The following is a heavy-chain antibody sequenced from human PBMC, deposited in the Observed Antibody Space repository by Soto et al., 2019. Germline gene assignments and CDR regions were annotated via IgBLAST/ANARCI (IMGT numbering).Heavy chain of an antibody. J-gene: IGHJ4*02. CDR3: AREVYSGSYYATFDY. V-gene: IGHV3-21*01. CDR1: GFTFSSYS. CDR2: ISSSSSYI. Sequence: ESGGGLVKPGGSLRLSCAASGFTFSSYSMNWVRQAPGKGLEWVSSISSSSSYIYYADSVKGRFTISRDNAKNSLYLQMNSLRAEDTAVYYCAREVYSGSYYATFDYWGQGTLVTVSS. D-gene: IGHD1-26*01.